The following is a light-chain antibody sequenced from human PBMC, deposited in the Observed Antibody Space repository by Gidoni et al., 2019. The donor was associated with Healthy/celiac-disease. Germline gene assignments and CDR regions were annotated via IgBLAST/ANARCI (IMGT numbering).Light chain of an antibody. CDR2: WAS. CDR1: RILFFSPKTKNY. Sequence: DIVMTQSPDSLVASLGERATINCRSSRILFFSPKTKNYLNWYQQKPGQPPRLLISWASTRESGVPDRFSGSGSGTDFTLTISSLQAEDVAVYYCQQYYNAPLTFGQGTRVEV. J-gene: IGKJ1*01. V-gene: IGKV4-1*01. CDR3: QQYYNAPLT.